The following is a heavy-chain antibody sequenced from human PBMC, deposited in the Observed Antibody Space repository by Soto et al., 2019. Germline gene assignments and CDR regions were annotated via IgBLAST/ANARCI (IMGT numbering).Heavy chain of an antibody. Sequence: ASVKVSCKASGYTFTGYHMHWVRQAPGQGLEWMGWINPNSGGTNYAQKFQGSVTMTRDTSISTAYMELSRLRSDDTAVYYCARGPQPYYDFWSGYLRDYYGMDVWGQGTTVTVSS. J-gene: IGHJ6*02. CDR3: ARGPQPYYDFWSGYLRDYYGMDV. D-gene: IGHD3-3*01. CDR2: INPNSGGT. CDR1: GYTFTGYH. V-gene: IGHV1-2*02.